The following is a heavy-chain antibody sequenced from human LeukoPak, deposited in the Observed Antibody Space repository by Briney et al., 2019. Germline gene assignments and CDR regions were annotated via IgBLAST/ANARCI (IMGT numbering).Heavy chain of an antibody. D-gene: IGHD3-22*01. V-gene: IGHV3-73*01. CDR3: TTSQYYYDSSGYPADY. CDR2: IRSKANSYAT. CDR1: GFTFSGSA. J-gene: IGHJ4*02. Sequence: GGSLRLSCAASGFTFSGSAMHWVRQASGKGLGWVGRIRSKANSYATAYAASVKGRFTISRDDSKNTAYLQMNSLKTEDTAVYYCTTSQYYYDSSGYPADYWGQGTLVTVSS.